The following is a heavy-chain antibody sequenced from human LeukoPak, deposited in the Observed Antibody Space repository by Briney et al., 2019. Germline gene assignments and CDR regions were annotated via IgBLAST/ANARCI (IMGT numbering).Heavy chain of an antibody. Sequence: SETLSLTCAVYGGSFSGYYWSWIRQPPGKGLEWIGEINHSGSTNYNLSLKSRVTISVDTSKNQFSLKLSSVTAADTAVYYCARGRRAVRGVNFDYWGQGTLVTVSS. CDR1: GGSFSGYY. CDR2: INHSGST. D-gene: IGHD3-10*01. J-gene: IGHJ4*02. V-gene: IGHV4-34*01. CDR3: ARGRRAVRGVNFDY.